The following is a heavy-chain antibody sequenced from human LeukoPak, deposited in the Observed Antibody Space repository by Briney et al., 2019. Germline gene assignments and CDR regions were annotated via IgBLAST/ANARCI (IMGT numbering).Heavy chain of an antibody. CDR1: GFIFSDYY. CDR2: ISSGGSSI. D-gene: IGHD2-8*01. V-gene: IGHV3-11*04. J-gene: IGHJ3*02. Sequence: GGSLRLSCAASGFIFSDYYMSWIRQAPGKGLEWISYISSGGSSIYYADSVKGRFSISRDNAKNSLYLQMNSLRAEDTAMYYCAKDRSAPHMLWNAFDIWGQGTMVTVSS. CDR3: AKDRSAPHMLWNAFDI.